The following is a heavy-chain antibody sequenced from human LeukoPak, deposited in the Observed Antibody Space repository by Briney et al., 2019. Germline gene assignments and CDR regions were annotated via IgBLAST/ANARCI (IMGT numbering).Heavy chain of an antibody. Sequence: GGSLRLSCAASGFTFSSYWMHWVRQAPGTGLVWVSRINGDGSTTFYADSVKGRFTISRDNAKNTVYLQMNSLRVEDTAVYYCGSDTVLGYWGQGTLVTASS. D-gene: IGHD5-18*01. J-gene: IGHJ4*02. CDR3: GSDTVLGY. CDR2: INGDGSTT. CDR1: GFTFSSYW. V-gene: IGHV3-74*01.